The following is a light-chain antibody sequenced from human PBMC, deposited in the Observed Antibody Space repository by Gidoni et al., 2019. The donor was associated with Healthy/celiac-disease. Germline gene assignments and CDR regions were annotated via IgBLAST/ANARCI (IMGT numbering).Light chain of an antibody. CDR1: QSVSSSY. CDR2: GAS. V-gene: IGKV3-20*01. J-gene: IGKJ2*01. Sequence: IVLTQSPGTLSLSPGERATLSCRASQSVSSSYLAWYQQKPGQAPRLLIYGASSRATGIPDRFSGSGSGTDLTLTISRLEPEDFAVYYCQQYGSSTLYTFXQXTKLEIK. CDR3: QQYGSSTLYT.